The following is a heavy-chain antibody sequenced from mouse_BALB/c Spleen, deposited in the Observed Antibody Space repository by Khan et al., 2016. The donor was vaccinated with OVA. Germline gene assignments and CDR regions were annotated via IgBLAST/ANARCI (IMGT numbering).Heavy chain of an antibody. CDR2: MWAGGGT. CDR1: GFSLTSYG. CDR3: ARVTTDAMDY. D-gene: IGHD2-13*01. J-gene: IGHJ4*01. Sequence: VKVEESGPGLVVPSQSLSITCSVSGFSLTSYGVHWVRQPPGKGLEWLGVMWAGGGTSYNSALMSRLTIRKDNYKRQVFLKMNSLQIDDTAIYYCARVTTDAMDYWGQGTSVPVSS. V-gene: IGHV2-9*02.